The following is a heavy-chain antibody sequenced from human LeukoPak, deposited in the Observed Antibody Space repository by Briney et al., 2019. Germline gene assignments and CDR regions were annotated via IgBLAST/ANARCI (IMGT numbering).Heavy chain of an antibody. CDR2: ISSSSSTI. D-gene: IGHD3-3*01. CDR3: ASGLGSLEWLPSDFDY. V-gene: IGHV3-48*01. J-gene: IGHJ4*02. CDR1: GFTFSNYS. Sequence: GGSLRLSCAASGFTFSNYSMNWVRQAPGKGLEWVSYISSSSSTIYYADSVKGRFTISRDNAKNSLYLQMNSLRAEDTAVYYCASGLGSLEWLPSDFDYWGQGTLVTVSS.